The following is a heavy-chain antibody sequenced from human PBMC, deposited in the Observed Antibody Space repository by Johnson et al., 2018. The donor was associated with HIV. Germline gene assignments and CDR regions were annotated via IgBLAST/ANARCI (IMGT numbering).Heavy chain of an antibody. CDR3: AREAVPRGLQSAFGGAFDI. D-gene: IGHD3-16*01. CDR1: GFGFSTYY. V-gene: IGHV3-11*04. J-gene: IGHJ3*02. CDR2: ISSSGSSI. Sequence: QVQLVESGGGLVKPGGSLRLSCVTSGFGFSTYYMSWIRQAPGKGLECLSYISSSGSSIYYTDSVKGRFTISRDNTKKSLYLQMNSLRAEDTAVYYCAREAVPRGLQSAFGGAFDIWGQGTMVTVAA.